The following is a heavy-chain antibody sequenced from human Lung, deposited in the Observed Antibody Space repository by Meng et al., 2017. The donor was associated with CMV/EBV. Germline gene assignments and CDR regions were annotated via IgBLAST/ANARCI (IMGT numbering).Heavy chain of an antibody. CDR3: ARSRSFEY. CDR1: GFTFSSSS. CDR2: ISSSSSEI. V-gene: IGHV3-21*01. J-gene: IGHJ4*02. Sequence: GESLKISCVASGFTFSSSSMNWVRQAPGKGLEWVSGISSSSSEIHYADSVKGRFTISRDNAKNSLYLQMNSLRAEDTAVYYCARSRSFEYWGQGTLVTVSS.